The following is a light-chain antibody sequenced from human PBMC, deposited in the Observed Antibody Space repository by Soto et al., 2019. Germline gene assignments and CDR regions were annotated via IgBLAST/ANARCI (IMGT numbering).Light chain of an antibody. CDR1: QSISNH. CDR3: QQSHTTPLFT. CDR2: AAS. J-gene: IGKJ3*01. V-gene: IGKV1-39*01. Sequence: DIQMTQSPSSLSASVGDRVTITCRASQSISNHLNWYQRKPGQAPKLLIYAASSLQSGVPSRFSGSGSGTDFTLPISSLQPEDFATYYCQQSHTTPLFTFGPGTKVDLK.